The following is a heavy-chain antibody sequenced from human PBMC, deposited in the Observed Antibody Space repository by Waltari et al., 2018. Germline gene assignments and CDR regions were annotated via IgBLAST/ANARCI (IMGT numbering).Heavy chain of an antibody. CDR1: GFTFNTHA. D-gene: IGHD4-17*01. Sequence: QVQLVESGGGVVQPGTSLRLSCAASGFTFNTHAMHWVRQAPGKGLEWVAIISYHETKKYDASSVRGQFTSSRDNAQNTLCLQMNSLRAEDTALYYCSRDTKDGDFGDAFDVWGQGTMVIVSS. V-gene: IGHV3-30*01. J-gene: IGHJ3*01. CDR2: ISYHETKK. CDR3: SRDTKDGDFGDAFDV.